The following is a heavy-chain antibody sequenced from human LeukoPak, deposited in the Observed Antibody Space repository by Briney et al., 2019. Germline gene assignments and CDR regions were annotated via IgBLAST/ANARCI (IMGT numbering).Heavy chain of an antibody. Sequence: SETLSLTCSVSYGSISSSSYYWGWIRQPPGKGLEWIGSIYYSGSTYYNPSLKSRVTISVDTSKNQFSLKLSSVTAADTAVYYCARDSSGYYGKGSYFDYWGQGTLVTVSS. D-gene: IGHD3-22*01. CDR3: ARDSSGYYGKGSYFDY. CDR1: YGSISSSSYY. J-gene: IGHJ4*02. CDR2: IYYSGST. V-gene: IGHV4-39*01.